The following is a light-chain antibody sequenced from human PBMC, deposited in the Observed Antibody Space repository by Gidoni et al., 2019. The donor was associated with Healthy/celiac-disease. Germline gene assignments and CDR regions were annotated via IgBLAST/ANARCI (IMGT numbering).Light chain of an antibody. Sequence: QSVLTQPPSASGTPGQGVTIACSGSSSNIGSNTVNWYQQLPGTAPKLLIYSNNQRPSGVPDRFSGSKSGTSASLAISGLQSEDEADYYFAAWDDSLNGPVFGGGTKLTVL. J-gene: IGLJ2*01. CDR2: SNN. V-gene: IGLV1-44*01. CDR3: AAWDDSLNGPV. CDR1: SSNIGSNT.